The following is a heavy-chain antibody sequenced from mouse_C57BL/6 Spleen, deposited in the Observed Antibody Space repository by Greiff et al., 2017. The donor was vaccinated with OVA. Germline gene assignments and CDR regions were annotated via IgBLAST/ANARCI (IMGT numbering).Heavy chain of an antibody. CDR2: ILLGSGST. J-gene: IGHJ1*03. D-gene: IGHD6-1*01. CDR1: GYTFTGYW. V-gene: IGHV1-9*01. Sequence: QVQLQQSGAELMKPGASVKLSCKATGYTFTGYWIEWVKQRPGHGLEWIGEILLGSGSTNYNVKFKGKATFTADTSSNTAYMQLSSLTTEDSAIYYCARGQPGYFDVWGTGTTVTVSS. CDR3: ARGQPGYFDV.